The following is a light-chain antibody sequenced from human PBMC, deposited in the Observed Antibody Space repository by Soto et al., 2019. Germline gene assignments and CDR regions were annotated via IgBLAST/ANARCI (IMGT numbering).Light chain of an antibody. CDR1: SRDVGGYNY. J-gene: IGLJ2*01. Sequence: QSVLTQPASVSGSPGQSITISCTGTSRDVGGYNYVSWYQQHPGKAPKLMIYDVSNRPSGVSNRFSGSKSGNTASLTISGLQAEDEADYYCNSYTSSSTLLFGGGTKLTVL. CDR2: DVS. V-gene: IGLV2-14*01. CDR3: NSYTSSSTLL.